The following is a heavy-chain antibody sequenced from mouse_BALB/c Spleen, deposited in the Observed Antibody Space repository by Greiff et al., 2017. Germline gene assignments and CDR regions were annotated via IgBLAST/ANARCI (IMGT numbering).Heavy chain of an antibody. V-gene: IGHV7-3*02. CDR1: GFTFTDYY. CDR2: IRNKANGYTT. J-gene: IGHJ2*01. CDR3: ARDDGYLYYFDY. Sequence: EVKVVESGGGLVQPGGSLRLSCATSGFTFTDYYMSWVRQPPGKALEWLGFIRNKANGYTTEYSASVKGRFTISRDNSQSILYLQMNTLRAEDSATYYCARDDGYLYYFDYWGQGTTLTVSS. D-gene: IGHD2-3*01.